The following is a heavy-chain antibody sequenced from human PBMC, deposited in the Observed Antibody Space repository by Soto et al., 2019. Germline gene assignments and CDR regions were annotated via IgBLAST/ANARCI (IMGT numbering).Heavy chain of an antibody. V-gene: IGHV1-18*01. Sequence: ASVKVSCKASGYTFTSYGISWVRQAPGQGLEWMGWISAYNGNTNYADSVKGRFTISRDNAKNSLYLQMNSLRAEDTAVYYCARDVYSSSFHDYWGQGTLVTAPQ. CDR2: ISAYNGNT. D-gene: IGHD6-6*01. CDR1: GYTFTSYG. J-gene: IGHJ4*02. CDR3: ARDVYSSSFHDY.